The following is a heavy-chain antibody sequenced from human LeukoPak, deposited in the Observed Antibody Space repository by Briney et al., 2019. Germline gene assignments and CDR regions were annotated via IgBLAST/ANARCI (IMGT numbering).Heavy chain of an antibody. CDR1: GYTFTSCG. D-gene: IGHD6-19*01. V-gene: IGHV1-18*01. Sequence: ASVEVSCKAAGYTFTSCGISWVRQAPGQGIEWMGWISAYNGNTNYAEKLQGRVTMTTDTSTSTAYMELRSLRSDDTAVYYCARPIAVAGFDYWGQGTLVTVSS. CDR2: ISAYNGNT. J-gene: IGHJ4*02. CDR3: ARPIAVAGFDY.